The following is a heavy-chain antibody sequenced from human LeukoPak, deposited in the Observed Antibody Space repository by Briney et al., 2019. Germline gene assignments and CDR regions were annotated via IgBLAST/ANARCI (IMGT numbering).Heavy chain of an antibody. J-gene: IGHJ4*02. D-gene: IGHD3-22*01. CDR1: GYTFTSYG. CDR3: AREPIVPSYYTFDY. V-gene: IGHV1-18*01. Sequence: ASVKVSCKASGYTFTSYGISWVRQAPGQGLEWMGWISAYNGNTNYAQKLQGRVTMTTDTSTSTAYMELRSLRSDDTAVYYCAREPIVPSYYTFDYWGQGTLVTVSS. CDR2: ISAYNGNT.